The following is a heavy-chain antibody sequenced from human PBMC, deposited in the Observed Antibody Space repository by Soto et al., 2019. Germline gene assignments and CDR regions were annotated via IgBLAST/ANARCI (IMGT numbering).Heavy chain of an antibody. J-gene: IGHJ6*02. CDR2: INHSGST. Sequence: PSETLSLTCAVYGGSFSGYYWSWIRQPPGKGLEWIGEINHSGSTNYNPSLKSRVTISVDTSKNQFSLKLSSVTAADTAVYYCAGGWVDCSSTSCYSWYYYYYYGMDVWGQGTTVTVSS. CDR1: GGSFSGYY. CDR3: AGGWVDCSSTSCYSWYYYYYYGMDV. V-gene: IGHV4-34*01. D-gene: IGHD2-2*01.